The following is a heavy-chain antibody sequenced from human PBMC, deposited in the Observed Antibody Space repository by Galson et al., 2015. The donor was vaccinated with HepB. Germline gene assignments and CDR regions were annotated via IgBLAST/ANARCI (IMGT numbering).Heavy chain of an antibody. Sequence: SLRLSCAASGFTFSSYSMNWVRQAPGKGLEWVSSISSSSSYIYYADSVKGRFTISRDNAKNSLYLQMNSLRAEDTAVYYCARTIAAQYYYYYYGMDVWGQGTTVTVSS. V-gene: IGHV3-21*01. J-gene: IGHJ6*02. CDR2: ISSSSSYI. CDR1: GFTFSSYS. D-gene: IGHD6-6*01. CDR3: ARTIAAQYYYYYYGMDV.